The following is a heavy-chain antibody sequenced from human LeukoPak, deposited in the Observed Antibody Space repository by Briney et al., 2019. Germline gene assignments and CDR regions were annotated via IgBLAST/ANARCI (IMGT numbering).Heavy chain of an antibody. V-gene: IGHV3-23*01. D-gene: IGHD6-19*01. Sequence: ASVKVSCRASGGTFSSYAMSWVRQAPGKGLEWVSAISGSGGSTYYADSVKGRFTISRDNSKNTLYLQMNSLRAEDTAVYYCAKGGSGWPEYFQHWGQGTLVTVSS. CDR3: AKGGSGWPEYFQH. CDR2: ISGSGGST. CDR1: GGTFSSYA. J-gene: IGHJ1*01.